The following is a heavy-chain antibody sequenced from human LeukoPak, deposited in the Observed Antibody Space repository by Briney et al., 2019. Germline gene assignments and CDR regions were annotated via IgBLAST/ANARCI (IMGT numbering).Heavy chain of an antibody. D-gene: IGHD3-9*01. V-gene: IGHV3-53*04. CDR2: IYSGGST. Sequence: PGGSLRLSCAASGFTVSSNYMSWVRQAPGKGLEWVSVIYSGGSTHSADSVKGRFTISRHNSKNTLYLQMNSLRAEDTAVYYCARAKFDPRAYYYYGMDVWGQGTTVTVSS. CDR1: GFTVSSNY. J-gene: IGHJ6*02. CDR3: ARAKFDPRAYYYYGMDV.